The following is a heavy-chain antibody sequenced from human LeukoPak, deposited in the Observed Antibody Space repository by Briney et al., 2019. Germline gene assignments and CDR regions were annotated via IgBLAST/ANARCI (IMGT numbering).Heavy chain of an antibody. J-gene: IGHJ4*02. D-gene: IGHD4-23*01. Sequence: GRSLRLSCAASGFTFSSYGMHWVRRAPGKGLEWVAVISYDGSNKYYADSVKGRFTISRDNSKNTLYLQMNSLRAEDTAVYYCSSDGGKNFDYWGQGTLVTVSS. V-gene: IGHV3-30*03. CDR2: ISYDGSNK. CDR1: GFTFSSYG. CDR3: SSDGGKNFDY.